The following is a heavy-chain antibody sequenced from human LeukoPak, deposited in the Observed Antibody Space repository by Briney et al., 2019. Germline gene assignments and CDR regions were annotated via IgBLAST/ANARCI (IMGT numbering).Heavy chain of an antibody. J-gene: IGHJ5*02. Sequence: PSETLSLTCTVSGGSISSGGYYWSWIRQPPGKGLEWIGSIYYSGSTYYNPSLKSRVTISVDTSKNQFSLKLSSVTAADTAVYYCARRVVVPAAIGGGNWFDPWGQGTLVTVSS. CDR1: GGSISSGGYY. CDR3: ARRVVVPAAIGGGNWFDP. V-gene: IGHV4-39*07. CDR2: IYYSGST. D-gene: IGHD2-2*02.